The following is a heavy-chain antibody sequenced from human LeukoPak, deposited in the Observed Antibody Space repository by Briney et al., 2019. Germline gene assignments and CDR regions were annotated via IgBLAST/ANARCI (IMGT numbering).Heavy chain of an antibody. CDR3: ARESYYYGSMDV. V-gene: IGHV4-39*07. CDR2: IYYSGST. D-gene: IGHD3-10*01. CDR1: GGSISSSSYY. J-gene: IGHJ6*04. Sequence: SETLSLTCTVSGGSISSSSYYWGWIRQPPGKGLEWIGSIYYSGSTYYNPSLKSRVTISVDTSKNQFSLKLSSVTAADTAVYYCARESYYYGSMDVWGKGTTVTVSS.